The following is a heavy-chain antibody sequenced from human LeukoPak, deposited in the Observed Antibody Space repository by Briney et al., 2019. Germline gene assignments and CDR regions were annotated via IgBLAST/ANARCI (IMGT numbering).Heavy chain of an antibody. CDR2: ISYDGSNK. Sequence: GGSLRLSCAASGFTFSSYGMHWVRQAPGKGLEWVAVISYDGSNKYYADSVKGRFTISRDNSKNTLYLQMNSLRAEDTAVYYCAKPSRGVVPVLGYWGQGTLVTVSS. V-gene: IGHV3-30*18. D-gene: IGHD2-2*01. CDR3: AKPSRGVVPVLGY. CDR1: GFTFSSYG. J-gene: IGHJ4*02.